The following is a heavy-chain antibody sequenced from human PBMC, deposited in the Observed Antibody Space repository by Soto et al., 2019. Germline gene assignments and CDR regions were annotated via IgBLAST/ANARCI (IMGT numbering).Heavy chain of an antibody. Sequence: QVQLVQSGAEVKKPGSSVKVSCKASGGTFSSYAISWVRQAPGQGLEWMGGIIPIFGTANYAQKFQGRVTITADESTSNSYRELSSLRSEDTAVYYCARDLTVTTDYYYYYGMDVWGQGTTVTVSS. D-gene: IGHD4-17*01. V-gene: IGHV1-69*12. J-gene: IGHJ6*02. CDR3: ARDLTVTTDYYYYYGMDV. CDR1: GGTFSSYA. CDR2: IIPIFGTA.